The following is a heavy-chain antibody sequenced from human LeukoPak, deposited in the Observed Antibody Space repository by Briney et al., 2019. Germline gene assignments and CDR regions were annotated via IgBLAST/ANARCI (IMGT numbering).Heavy chain of an antibody. CDR3: AGGSGWVTDS. J-gene: IGHJ4*02. V-gene: IGHV3-7*01. CDR1: GFSFSDYW. Sequence: TGGSLRLSCAASGFSFSDYWMNWVRQAPGKGLEWVANIKGDGSEKYYVGSVKGRFTISRDNAKNSLYLQMNSLRAEDTAVYFCAGGSGWVTDSWGQGTLVTVSA. D-gene: IGHD6-19*01. CDR2: IKGDGSEK.